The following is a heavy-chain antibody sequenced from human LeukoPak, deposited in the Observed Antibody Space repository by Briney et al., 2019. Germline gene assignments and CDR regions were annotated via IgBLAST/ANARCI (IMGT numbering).Heavy chain of an antibody. J-gene: IGHJ4*02. CDR3: ASNNLYGSGSYRDY. CDR2: ISSSSSYI. V-gene: IGHV3-21*01. D-gene: IGHD3-10*01. Sequence: GGSLRLSCAASGFTVSSYSMNWVRQAPGKGLEWASSISSSSSYIYYADSVKGRFTISRDNAKNSLYLQMNSLRAEDTAVYYCASNNLYGSGSYRDYWGQGTLVTVSS. CDR1: GFTVSSYS.